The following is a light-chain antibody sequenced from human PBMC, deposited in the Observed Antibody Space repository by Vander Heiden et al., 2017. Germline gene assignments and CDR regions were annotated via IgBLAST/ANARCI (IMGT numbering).Light chain of an antibody. CDR2: AAS. CDR3: QQSYSTPRT. Sequence: DIQMTRSPSSLSASVGDRVTITCRASQTISSYLNWYQQKPGKAPKLLIYAASSLQSGVPSRFSGSESGTDFTLTISSLQPEDFATYYCQQSYSTPRTFGGGTKVEIK. CDR1: QTISSY. J-gene: IGKJ4*01. V-gene: IGKV1-39*01.